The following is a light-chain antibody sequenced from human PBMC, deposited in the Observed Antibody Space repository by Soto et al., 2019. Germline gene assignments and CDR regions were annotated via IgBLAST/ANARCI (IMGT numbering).Light chain of an antibody. CDR2: GVS. CDR1: SSDVGSYNL. Sequence: LTQPASLSVYPGQSITISCTGTSSDVGSYNLVSWYQQHPGKAPKLMIYGVSKRPSGVSNRFSGSKSGNTASLTISGFQAEDEADYYCCSYAGSSTLYVFGTGTKVTVL. J-gene: IGLJ1*01. V-gene: IGLV2-23*02. CDR3: CSYAGSSTLYV.